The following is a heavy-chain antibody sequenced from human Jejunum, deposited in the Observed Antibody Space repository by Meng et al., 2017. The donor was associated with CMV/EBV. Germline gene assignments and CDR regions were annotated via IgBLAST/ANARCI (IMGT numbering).Heavy chain of an antibody. CDR2: ISSSGDNT. CDR3: ATPPRNYNSNWYTYSFAY. V-gene: IGHV3-23*01. Sequence: NYAMNGVRQPPGKGLEWVSGISSSGDNTNYADSVKGRFTISRDNSQNTLDLQMNSLRAEDTAVYYCATPPRNYNSNWYTYSFAYWGQGTLVTVSS. D-gene: IGHD6-13*01. CDR1: NYA. J-gene: IGHJ4*02.